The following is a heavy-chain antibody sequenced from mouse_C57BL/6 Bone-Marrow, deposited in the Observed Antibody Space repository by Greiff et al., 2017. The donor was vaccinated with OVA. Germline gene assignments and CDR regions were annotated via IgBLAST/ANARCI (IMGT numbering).Heavy chain of an antibody. CDR1: GYTFTSYW. J-gene: IGHJ3*01. D-gene: IGHD2-14*01. CDR2: IYPGSGST. V-gene: IGHV1-55*01. CDR3: ARGGGYRDWFAY. Sequence: VQLQQPGAELVKPGASVKMSCKASGYTFTSYWITWVKQRPGQGLEWIGDIYPGSGSTNYNEKFKSKATLTVDTSSSTAYMQLSSLTSEDSAVYYCARGGGYRDWFAYWGQGTLVTVSA.